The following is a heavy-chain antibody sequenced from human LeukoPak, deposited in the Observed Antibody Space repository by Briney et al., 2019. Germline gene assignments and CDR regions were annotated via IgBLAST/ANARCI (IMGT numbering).Heavy chain of an antibody. CDR3: ATERITIFGVANGGHEYFQH. J-gene: IGHJ1*01. Sequence: PGGSLRLSCAASGFTFSRYAMSWVRQAPGKGLEWVSAISGSGGSTYYADSAKGRFTISRDNSKNTLCLQMNSLRAEDTAVYYCATERITIFGVANGGHEYFQHWGQGTLVTVSS. CDR1: GFTFSRYA. V-gene: IGHV3-23*01. CDR2: ISGSGGST. D-gene: IGHD3-3*01.